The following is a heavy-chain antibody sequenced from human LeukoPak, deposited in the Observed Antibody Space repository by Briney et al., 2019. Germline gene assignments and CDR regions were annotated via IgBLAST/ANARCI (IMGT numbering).Heavy chain of an antibody. D-gene: IGHD3-22*01. Sequence: GGSLRLSCAASGFTFSSYGMHWVRQAPGNGLEYVSAISSDAVSTYYANSVKGRFIISRDNPKNTLYLQMGSLRAEDMAVYYCARVTSRDSSGYYYDSWGQGTLVTVSS. CDR3: ARVTSRDSSGYYYDS. CDR2: ISSDAVST. CDR1: GFTFSSYG. V-gene: IGHV3-64*01. J-gene: IGHJ4*02.